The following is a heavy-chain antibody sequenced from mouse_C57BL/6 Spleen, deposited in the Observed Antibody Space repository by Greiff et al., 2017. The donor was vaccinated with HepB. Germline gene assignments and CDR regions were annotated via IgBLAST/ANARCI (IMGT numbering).Heavy chain of an antibody. D-gene: IGHD2-1*01. J-gene: IGHJ3*01. Sequence: DVHLVESGGGLVKPGGSLKLSCAASGFTFSDYGMHWVRQAPEKGLEWVAYISSGSSTIYYADTVKGRFTISRDNAKNTLFLQMTSLRSEDTAMYYCARRVTPHSSWFAYWGQGTLVTVSA. CDR3: ARRVTPHSSWFAY. V-gene: IGHV5-17*01. CDR2: ISSGSSTI. CDR1: GFTFSDYG.